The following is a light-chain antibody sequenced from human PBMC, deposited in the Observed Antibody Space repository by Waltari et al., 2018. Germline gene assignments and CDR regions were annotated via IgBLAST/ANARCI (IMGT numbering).Light chain of an antibody. J-gene: IGKJ2*01. CDR1: QNINTY. V-gene: IGKV1-39*01. CDR3: QQSYTTPRT. Sequence: DIQMTQSPSSLSASVGYRVTITCRASQNINTYLNWYQQKVGRAPKLLIYATSSLQSGVPSRFSGSGSGTHVTLTINSLQPEDFATYSCQQSYTTPRTFGQGTNLEIK. CDR2: ATS.